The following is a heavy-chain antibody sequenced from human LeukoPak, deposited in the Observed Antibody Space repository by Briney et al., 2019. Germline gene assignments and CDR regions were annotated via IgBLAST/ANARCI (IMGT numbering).Heavy chain of an antibody. CDR3: ASLYYDSSGYYYYYYGMDA. Sequence: GESLRISCKGSGNSFTNYWISWVRQMPGEGLEWMGRIDPSDSYTNYSPSFQGHVTISADKSISTAYLQWSSLKASDTAMYYCASLYYDSSGYYYYYYGMDAWGQGTTVTVSS. CDR1: GNSFTNYW. CDR2: IDPSDSYT. V-gene: IGHV5-10-1*01. D-gene: IGHD3-22*01. J-gene: IGHJ6*02.